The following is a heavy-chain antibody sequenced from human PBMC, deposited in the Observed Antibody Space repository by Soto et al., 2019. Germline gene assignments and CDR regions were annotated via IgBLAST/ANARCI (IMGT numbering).Heavy chain of an antibody. CDR2: VSYHGSVQ. V-gene: IGHV3-30*18. Sequence: GGSLRLSCAASGFTFSSYGMHWVCQAPGKGLEWVAVVSYHGSVQYYADSVKGRFTLSRDNFKNTLYLEMNSLRPEDTAVYYCAKEGSGSRYSFDIWGQGTMVTVSS. CDR1: GFTFSSYG. D-gene: IGHD1-26*01. CDR3: AKEGSGSRYSFDI. J-gene: IGHJ3*02.